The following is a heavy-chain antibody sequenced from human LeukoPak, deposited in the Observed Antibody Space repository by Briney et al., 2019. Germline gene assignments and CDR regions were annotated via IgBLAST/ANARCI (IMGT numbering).Heavy chain of an antibody. V-gene: IGHV1-24*01. CDR3: ATDPDYSSGWVDY. CDR1: GYTLTGLS. D-gene: IGHD6-19*01. Sequence: ASVKVSCKVSGYTLTGLSMHWVRQAPGKGLEWMGGFDPEDGETIYAQKFQGRVTMTEDTSTDTAYMELSSLRSEDTAVYYCATDPDYSSGWVDYWGQGTLVTVSS. J-gene: IGHJ4*02. CDR2: FDPEDGET.